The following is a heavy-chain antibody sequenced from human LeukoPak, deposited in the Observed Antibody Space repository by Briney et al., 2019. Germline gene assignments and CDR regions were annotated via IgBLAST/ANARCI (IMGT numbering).Heavy chain of an antibody. CDR1: GGSISSSSYY. Sequence: PSETLSLTCSVSGGSISSSSYYWGWIRQPPGKGLEWIGSIYYSGSTYYNPSLKSRVTISVDTSKNQFSLKLGSVTAADTAVYYCAIIPNCGYDPFDYWGQGTLVTVSS. CDR2: IYYSGST. J-gene: IGHJ4*02. CDR3: AIIPNCGYDPFDY. D-gene: IGHD5-12*01. V-gene: IGHV4-39*01.